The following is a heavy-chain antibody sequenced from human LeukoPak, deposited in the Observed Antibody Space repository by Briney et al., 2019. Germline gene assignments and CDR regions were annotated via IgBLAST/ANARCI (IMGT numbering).Heavy chain of an antibody. CDR1: GYTFTSYG. CDR2: ISAYNGNT. J-gene: IGHJ6*02. V-gene: IGHV1-18*01. D-gene: IGHD3-9*01. CDR3: ASGAVLRYFGWSGMDV. Sequence: GSVKVSCKASGYTFTSYGISWVRQAPGQGLEWMGWISAYNGNTNYAQKLQGRVTMTTDTSTSTAYMELRSLRSDDTAVYYCASGAVLRYFGWSGMDVWGQGTTVTVSS.